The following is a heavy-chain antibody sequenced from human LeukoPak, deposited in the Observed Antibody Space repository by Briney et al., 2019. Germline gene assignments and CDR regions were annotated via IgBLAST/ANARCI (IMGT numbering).Heavy chain of an antibody. CDR3: ARVVVPAAYFDY. CDR1: GGSISSGGYS. CDR2: IYHSGST. Sequence: KPSETLFLTCAVSGGSISSGGYSWSWIRQPPGKGLEWIGYIYHSGSTYYNPSLKSRVTISVDRSKNQFSLKLSSVTAADTAVYYCARVVVPAAYFDYWGQGTLVTVSS. V-gene: IGHV4-30-2*01. J-gene: IGHJ4*02. D-gene: IGHD2-2*01.